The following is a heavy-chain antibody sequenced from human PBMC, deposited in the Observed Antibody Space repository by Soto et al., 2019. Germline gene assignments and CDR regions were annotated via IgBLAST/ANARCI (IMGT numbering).Heavy chain of an antibody. J-gene: IGHJ4*02. CDR2: ISYDGSNK. D-gene: IGHD1-26*01. V-gene: IGHV3-30-3*01. CDR3: ARDKGRYFSSQVDPLDY. CDR1: GFTFSSYA. Sequence: QVQLVESGGGVVQPGRSLRLSCAASGFTFSSYAMHWVRQAPGKGLEWVAVISYDGSNKYYADSVKGRFTISRDNSKNTLYLQMNSLRAEDTAVYYCARDKGRYFSSQVDPLDYWGQGTLVTVSS.